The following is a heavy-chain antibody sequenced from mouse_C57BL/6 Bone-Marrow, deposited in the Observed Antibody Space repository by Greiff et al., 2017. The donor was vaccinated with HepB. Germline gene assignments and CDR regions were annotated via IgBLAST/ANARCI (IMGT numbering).Heavy chain of an antibody. CDR1: GYTFTSYW. Sequence: QVQLQQPGAELVKPGASVKLSCKASGYTFTSYWMQWVKQRPGQGLEWIGEIDPSDSYTNYNQKFKGKATLTVDTSSSTAYMQLSSLTSEDSAVYFCCYGNYDYFDYWGQGTTLTVSS. J-gene: IGHJ2*01. CDR2: IDPSDSYT. CDR3: CYGNYDYFDY. D-gene: IGHD2-1*01. V-gene: IGHV1-50*01.